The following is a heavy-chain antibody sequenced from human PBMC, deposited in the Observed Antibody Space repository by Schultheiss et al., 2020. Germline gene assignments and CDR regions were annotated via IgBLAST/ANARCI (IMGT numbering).Heavy chain of an antibody. CDR3: ARGLNYDFWSGYYGPDAFDI. V-gene: IGHV1-69*01. J-gene: IGHJ3*02. CDR1: GFTFSSYW. CDR2: IIPIFGTA. D-gene: IGHD3-3*01. Sequence: GGSLRLSCAASGFTFSSYWMSWVRQAPGKGLEWMGGIIPIFGTANYAQKFQGRVTITADESTSTAYMELSSLRSEDTAVYYCARGLNYDFWSGYYGPDAFDIWGQGTMVTVSS.